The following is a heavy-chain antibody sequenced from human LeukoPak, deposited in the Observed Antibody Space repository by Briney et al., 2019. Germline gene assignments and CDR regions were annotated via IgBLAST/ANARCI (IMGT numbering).Heavy chain of an antibody. D-gene: IGHD2-2*01. Sequence: PSETLSLTCTVSGGSISSGSYYWSWIRQPAGKGLEWIGRIYTSGSTNYNPSLKSRVTISVDTSKNQFSLKLSSVTAADTAVYYCARERGDIVVVDWFDPWGQGTLVTVSS. CDR3: ARERGDIVVVDWFDP. J-gene: IGHJ5*02. V-gene: IGHV4-61*02. CDR1: GGSISSGSYY. CDR2: IYTSGST.